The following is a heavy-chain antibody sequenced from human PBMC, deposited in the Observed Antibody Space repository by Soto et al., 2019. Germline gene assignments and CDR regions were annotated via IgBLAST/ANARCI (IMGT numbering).Heavy chain of an antibody. Sequence: PSETLSLTCAVHGGSFSGYYWSWIRQPPGKGLEWIGEINHSGSTNYNPSLKSRVTISVDTSKNQFSLKLSSVTAADTAVYYCARVWGGAFDIWGQGTMVTVSS. CDR3: ARVWGGAFDI. D-gene: IGHD3-10*01. CDR2: INHSGST. V-gene: IGHV4-34*01. CDR1: GGSFSGYY. J-gene: IGHJ3*02.